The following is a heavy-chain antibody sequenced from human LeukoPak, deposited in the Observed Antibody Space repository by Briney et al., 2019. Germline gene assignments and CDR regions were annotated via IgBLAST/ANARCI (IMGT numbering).Heavy chain of an antibody. D-gene: IGHD6-13*01. J-gene: IGHJ4*02. CDR3: ATEKYSSSWSRFDY. Sequence: PGGSLRLSCAASGFTFSDHYMDWVRQAPGKGPEWVARSRNKANSYTTEYGASVQGRFTISRDDSKNSLYMQMNGLKTEDTAVYYCATEKYSSSWSRFDYWGQGTLVTVSS. CDR1: GFTFSDHY. V-gene: IGHV3-72*01. CDR2: SRNKANSYTT.